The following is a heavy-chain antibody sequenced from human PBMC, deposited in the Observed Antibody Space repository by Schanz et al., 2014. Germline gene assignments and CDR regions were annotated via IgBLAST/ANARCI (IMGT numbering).Heavy chain of an antibody. D-gene: IGHD3-3*01. CDR3: ARTASHDVWRGYIPHYAFDL. J-gene: IGHJ3*01. V-gene: IGHV1-2*06. CDR2: INPNTGGT. Sequence: QVLLVQSGAEVKQPGASVKVSCKASGYTFTAYFIHWVRQAPGQGLEWMGRINPNTGGTNFAQKFQGRVTMTWDRSISTANMELSRLRSDDTAVFYCARTASHDVWRGYIPHYAFDLWGQGTVVIVSS. CDR1: GYTFTAYF.